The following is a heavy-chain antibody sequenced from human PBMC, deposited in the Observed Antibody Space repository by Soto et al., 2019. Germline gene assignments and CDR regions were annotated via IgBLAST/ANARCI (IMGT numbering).Heavy chain of an antibody. CDR3: ATVYCSGDSCYSIDY. V-gene: IGHV1-46*03. D-gene: IGHD2-15*01. Sequence: QVQLVQSGAEVKKPGASVKVSCKASGYTFTSYYMHWVRQAPGQGLEWMGIINPSNSTTYAQKFQGRVTMTRDTSTSTVYMELSSLRSEDTAVYYCATVYCSGDSCYSIDYWGQGTLVTVSS. J-gene: IGHJ4*02. CDR1: GYTFTSYY. CDR2: INPSNST.